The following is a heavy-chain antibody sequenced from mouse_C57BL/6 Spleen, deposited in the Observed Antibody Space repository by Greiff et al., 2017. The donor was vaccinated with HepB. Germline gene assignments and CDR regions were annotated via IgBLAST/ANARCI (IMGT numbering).Heavy chain of an antibody. J-gene: IGHJ2*01. CDR3: ARYGGSAHFDY. CDR1: GYAFSSSW. CDR2: IYPGDGDT. V-gene: IGHV1-82*01. D-gene: IGHD1-1*01. Sequence: VQLQQSGPELVKPGASVKISCKASGYAFSSSWMNWVKQRPGKGLEWIGRIYPGDGDTNYNGKFKGKATLTADKSSSTAYMQLSSLTSEDSAVYFCARYGGSAHFDYWGQGTTLTVSS.